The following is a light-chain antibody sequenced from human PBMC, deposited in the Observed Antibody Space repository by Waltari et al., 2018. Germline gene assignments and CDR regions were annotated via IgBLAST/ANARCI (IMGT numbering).Light chain of an antibody. Sequence: QSALTQPRSVSGSPGQSVTISCPGTRIDVGGYNYFSCYQQHPGKAPQLMFYDVSKRPSGVPDRFSGSKSGNTASLTISGLQAEDEAEYFCCSFAGSYTWVFGGGTELTVL. V-gene: IGLV2-11*01. CDR3: CSFAGSYTWV. CDR1: RIDVGGYNY. J-gene: IGLJ3*02. CDR2: DVS.